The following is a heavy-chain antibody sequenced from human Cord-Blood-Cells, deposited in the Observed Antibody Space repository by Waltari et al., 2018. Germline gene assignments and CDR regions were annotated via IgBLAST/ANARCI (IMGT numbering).Heavy chain of an antibody. CDR2: INHSGST. J-gene: IGHJ4*02. CDR3: ARGGLSSSWYFDY. V-gene: IGHV4-34*01. Sequence: VQLQQWGAGLLKPSETLSLTCAVNGGSFSGYYLSWIRQPPGKGLEWIGEINHSGSTNYNPSLKSRVTISVDTSKNQFSLKLSSVTAADTAVYYCARGGLSSSWYFDYWGQGTLVTVSS. D-gene: IGHD6-13*01. CDR1: GGSFSGYY.